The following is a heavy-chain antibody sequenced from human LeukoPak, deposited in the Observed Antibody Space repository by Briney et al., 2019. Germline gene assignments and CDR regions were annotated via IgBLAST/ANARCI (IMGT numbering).Heavy chain of an antibody. V-gene: IGHV3-53*01. CDR3: AKDTASYGDYFTVMDY. CDR1: GFTVSSNY. CDR2: IYSGGST. D-gene: IGHD4-17*01. J-gene: IGHJ4*02. Sequence: GGSLRLTCAASGFTVSSNYMNWVRQAPGKGLEWVSVIYSGGSTYYADSVKGRFTISRDNPKNTLYLQMNSLRAEDTAVYYCAKDTASYGDYFTVMDYWGQGTLVTVSS.